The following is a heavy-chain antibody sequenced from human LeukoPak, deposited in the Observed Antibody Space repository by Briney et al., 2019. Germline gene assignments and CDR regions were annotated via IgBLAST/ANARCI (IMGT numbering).Heavy chain of an antibody. CDR3: ARVGYYESSGYYYYGMDV. D-gene: IGHD3-22*01. CDR2: INPNSGGT. V-gene: IGHV1-2*06. CDR1: GYTLTDYY. Sequence: ASVKVSCKACGYTLTDYYMHWVRQAPGQGLEWMGRINPNSGGTNYAQKFQGRVTMTRDTSISTVYMELSRLRSDDTAVYYCARVGYYESSGYYYYGMDVWGQGTTVTVSS. J-gene: IGHJ6*02.